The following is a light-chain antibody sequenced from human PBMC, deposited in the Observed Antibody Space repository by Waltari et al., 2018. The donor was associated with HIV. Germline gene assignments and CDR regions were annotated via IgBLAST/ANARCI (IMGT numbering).Light chain of an antibody. J-gene: IGLJ1*01. CDR1: SNDVGTYNR. CDR3: SSYRTNITIV. Sequence: QSALTQPPPVSASPGQSVTSSCNGTSNDVGTYNRVSWYLQPPGTAPRIIIYEVKNRPSGVPDRFSGSKSGNTASLTISGLQAEDEADYYCSSYRTNITIVFGTGTKVTVL. CDR2: EVK. V-gene: IGLV2-18*02.